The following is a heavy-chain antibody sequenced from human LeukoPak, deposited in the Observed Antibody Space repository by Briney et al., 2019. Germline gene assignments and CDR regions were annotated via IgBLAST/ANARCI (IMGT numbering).Heavy chain of an antibody. V-gene: IGHV4-34*01. Sequence: SETLSLTCAVYGGSFSGYYWSWIRQPPGKGLEWIGEINHSGSSNYNPSLKSRVTISVDTSKNQFSLKLSSVAAADTAVYYCARGEDGDYYFQHWGQGTLVTVSS. CDR1: GGSFSGYY. CDR3: ARGEDGDYYFQH. D-gene: IGHD4-17*01. CDR2: INHSGSS. J-gene: IGHJ1*01.